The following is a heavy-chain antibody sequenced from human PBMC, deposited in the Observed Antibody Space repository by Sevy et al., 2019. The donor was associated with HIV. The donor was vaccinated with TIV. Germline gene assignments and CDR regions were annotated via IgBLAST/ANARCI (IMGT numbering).Heavy chain of an antibody. CDR3: ARESQRGTYYDILTGYYGVDY. D-gene: IGHD3-9*01. V-gene: IGHV4-38-2*02. Sequence: SETLSLTCAVSGYSISSCYYWGWIRQPPGKGLELIGSIYHSGSTYYNPSLKSRVTISVDTSKNQFYLKLSFVTAADTAGYYCARESQRGTYYDILTGYYGVDYWGQGTLVTVSS. J-gene: IGHJ4*02. CDR2: IYHSGST. CDR1: GYSISSCYY.